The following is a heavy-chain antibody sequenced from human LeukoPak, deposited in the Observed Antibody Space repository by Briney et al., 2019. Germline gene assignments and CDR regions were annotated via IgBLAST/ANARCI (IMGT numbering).Heavy chain of an antibody. CDR1: GGSISTYY. CDR3: ARGAPHHDILTGYFNY. Sequence: SETLSLTCTVSGGSISTYYWNWNRQPPGKGLEWIGYIYYSGSTNYNPSLKSRVTISVDTSKNQFSLSLTSVTAADTAVYYCARGAPHHDILTGYFNYWGQGTLVTVSS. D-gene: IGHD3-9*01. J-gene: IGHJ4*02. V-gene: IGHV4-59*01. CDR2: IYYSGST.